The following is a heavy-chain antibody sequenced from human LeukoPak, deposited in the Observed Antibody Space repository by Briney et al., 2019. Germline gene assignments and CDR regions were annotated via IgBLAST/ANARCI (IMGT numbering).Heavy chain of an antibody. Sequence: GGSLRLSCAASGFTFSSYAMNWVRQAPGKRLEWVSGISSSGGSTSYADSVKGRFTISRDNSKNTLYLQMNSLRAEDTAVYYCANPRDSSTWYTFDYWGQGTLVTVSS. D-gene: IGHD6-13*01. CDR1: GFTFSSYA. J-gene: IGHJ4*02. CDR2: ISSSGGST. V-gene: IGHV3-23*01. CDR3: ANPRDSSTWYTFDY.